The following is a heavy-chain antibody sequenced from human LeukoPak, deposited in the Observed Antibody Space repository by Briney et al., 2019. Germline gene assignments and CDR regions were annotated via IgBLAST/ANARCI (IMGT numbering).Heavy chain of an antibody. Sequence: GGSLRLSCAASGFTFSSYSMNWVRQAPGRGLEWISYISSRGTTYYADSVKGRFTISRDNARNSLYLQGDSLTAADTAVYYCTRGVPATISGWYFDLWGRGTLVTVSS. CDR3: TRGVPATISGWYFDL. D-gene: IGHD3-9*01. CDR1: GFTFSSYS. V-gene: IGHV3-48*01. CDR2: ISSRGTT. J-gene: IGHJ2*01.